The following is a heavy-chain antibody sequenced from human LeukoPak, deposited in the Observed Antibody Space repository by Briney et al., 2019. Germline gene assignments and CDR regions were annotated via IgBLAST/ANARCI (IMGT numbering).Heavy chain of an antibody. J-gene: IGHJ4*02. CDR2: INSDGRNT. Sequence: GGSLRLSCAASGFTFSDYWMHWVRQVPGKGLVWVSRINSDGRNTPYADSVKGRFTISRDNAKNTLYLQMNSLRDDDTAVYYCARGSTTGWPDYFDYWGRGTLVSVPS. CDR1: GFTFSDYW. CDR3: ARGSTTGWPDYFDY. D-gene: IGHD2/OR15-2a*01. V-gene: IGHV3-74*01.